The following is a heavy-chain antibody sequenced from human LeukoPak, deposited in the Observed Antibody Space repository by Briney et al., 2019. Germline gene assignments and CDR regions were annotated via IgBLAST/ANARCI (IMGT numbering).Heavy chain of an antibody. D-gene: IGHD3-10*01. J-gene: IGHJ4*02. CDR1: GYTFTGYY. V-gene: IGHV1-2*02. CDR3: ARDPTLGSGSFDY. CDR2: INPNSGGT. Sequence: ASVKVSCKASGYTFTGYYMHWVRQAPGQGLEWMGWINPNSGGTNYAQKFQGRVTMTRDTSISTAYMELSRLRSDDTAVYYCARDPTLGSGSFDYWGQGTLVTVSS.